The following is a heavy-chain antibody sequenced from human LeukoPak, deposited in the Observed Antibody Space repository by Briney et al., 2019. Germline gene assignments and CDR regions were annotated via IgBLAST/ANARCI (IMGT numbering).Heavy chain of an antibody. J-gene: IGHJ4*02. CDR2: INPNSGDT. Sequence: ASVKVSCKASGFTFTGYHLHWVRQAPGQGLEWMGRINPNSGDTNYAQKFQGRVTMTRDTSISTAYMELSRLRSDDTAVYYCARDYCSSTGCLFDYWGQGTLVTVSS. CDR1: GFTFTGYH. V-gene: IGHV1-2*06. CDR3: ARDYCSSTGCLFDY. D-gene: IGHD2-2*01.